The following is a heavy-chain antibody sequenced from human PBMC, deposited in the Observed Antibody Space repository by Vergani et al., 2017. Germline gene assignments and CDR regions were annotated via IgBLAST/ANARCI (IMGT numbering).Heavy chain of an antibody. V-gene: IGHV4-61*02. CDR2: IYTSGST. CDR1: GGSISSGSYY. CDR3: ARFRGGDCSLDY. J-gene: IGHJ4*02. Sequence: QVQLQESGPGLVKPSQTLSLTCTVSGGSISSGSYYWSWIRQPAGKGLEWIGRIYTSGSTNYNPSLKSRVTISVDTSKNQFSLKLSSVTAADTAVYYCARFRGGDCSLDYWGQGTLVTVSS. D-gene: IGHD2-21*02.